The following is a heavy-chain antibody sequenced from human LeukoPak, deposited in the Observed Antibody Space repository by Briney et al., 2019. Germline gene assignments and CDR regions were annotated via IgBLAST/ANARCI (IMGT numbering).Heavy chain of an antibody. CDR3: AKYTSIGKYCTSGVCSPFDY. V-gene: IGHV3-23*01. J-gene: IGHJ4*02. CDR1: GFTFSSYA. Sequence: GGSLRLSCAGSGFTFSSYAMSWVRQAPGKGLEWVSAISDSGDYTYYADSVKGRFTISRDNSKNTLYLHVNSLRAEDTAVYYRAKYTSIGKYCTSGVCSPFDYWGQGTLVTVSS. CDR2: ISDSGDYT. D-gene: IGHD2-8*01.